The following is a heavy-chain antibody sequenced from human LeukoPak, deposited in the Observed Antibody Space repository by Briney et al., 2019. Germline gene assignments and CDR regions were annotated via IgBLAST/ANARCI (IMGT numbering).Heavy chain of an antibody. CDR1: GFTFSSYA. CDR2: ISGDGGTI. V-gene: IGHV3-23*01. CDR3: AKAVLPNTMAREY. Sequence: QSGGSLRLSCAASGFTFSSYAMSWVRQAPGKGLECVSAISGDGGTIYYADSVKGRFTVSRDNSKDTLSLLMSSLRAEDTAVYYCAKAVLPNTMAREYWGQGTLVTVSS. D-gene: IGHD3-10*01. J-gene: IGHJ4*02.